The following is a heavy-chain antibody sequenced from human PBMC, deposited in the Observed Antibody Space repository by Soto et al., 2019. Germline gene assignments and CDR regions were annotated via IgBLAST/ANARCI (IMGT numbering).Heavy chain of an antibody. J-gene: IGHJ4*02. V-gene: IGHV3-33*01. Sequence: PGGSLRLSCAASGFTFSSYGMHWVRQAPGKGLEWVAVIWYDGSNKYYADSVKGRFTISRDNSKNTLYLQMNSLRAEDTAVYYCARPANGYNYWFDYWGQGTLVTVSS. CDR1: GFTFSSYG. D-gene: IGHD5-12*01. CDR3: ARPANGYNYWFDY. CDR2: IWYDGSNK.